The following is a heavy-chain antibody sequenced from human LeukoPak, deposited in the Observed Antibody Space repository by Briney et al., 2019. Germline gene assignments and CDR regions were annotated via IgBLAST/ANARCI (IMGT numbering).Heavy chain of an antibody. CDR1: GGSISSYY. D-gene: IGHD3-22*01. Sequence: PLETLSLSCTVSGGSISSYYWSWIRQPAGKGLEWIGRIYTSGSTNYNPSLKSRVTMSGDTSKNQFSLKLSSGTAADTAVYYCAHYYDSRGVGAFDMWGQGQMVTVSS. J-gene: IGHJ3*02. CDR2: IYTSGST. CDR3: AHYYDSRGVGAFDM. V-gene: IGHV4-4*07.